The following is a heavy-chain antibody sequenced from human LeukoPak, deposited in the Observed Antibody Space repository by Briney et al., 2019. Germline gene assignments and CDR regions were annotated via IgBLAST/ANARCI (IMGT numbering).Heavy chain of an antibody. CDR3: ARDGLLAAASFDY. Sequence: GGSLRLSCAASVFTFSDYYMSWIRQAPGKGLEWVSYISSSGSTIYYADSVKGRFTISRDNAKNSLYLQMNSLRAEDTAVYYCARDGLLAAASFDYWGQGTLVTVSS. CDR2: ISSSGSTI. D-gene: IGHD6-13*01. J-gene: IGHJ4*02. V-gene: IGHV3-11*04. CDR1: VFTFSDYY.